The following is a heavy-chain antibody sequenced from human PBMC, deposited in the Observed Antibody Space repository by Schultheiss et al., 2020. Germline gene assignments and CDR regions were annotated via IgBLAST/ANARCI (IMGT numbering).Heavy chain of an antibody. V-gene: IGHV1-69*04. J-gene: IGHJ6*02. CDR2: IIPILGIA. D-gene: IGHD3-10*01. Sequence: SVKVSCKASGGTFSSYAISWVRQAPGQGLEWMGRIIPILGIANYAQKFQGRVTITADKSTSTAYMELSSLRSEDTAVYYCARKRVRGFSVDYYYGMDVWGQGNTGTVSS. CDR1: GGTFSSYA. CDR3: ARKRVRGFSVDYYYGMDV.